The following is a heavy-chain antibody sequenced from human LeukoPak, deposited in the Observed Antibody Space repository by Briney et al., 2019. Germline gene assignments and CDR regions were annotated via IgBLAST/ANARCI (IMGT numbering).Heavy chain of an antibody. CDR1: GFTFDDFA. CDR2: INWNGGST. J-gene: IGHJ4*02. D-gene: IGHD2-2*01. V-gene: IGHV3-20*04. Sequence: GGSLRLSCAASGFTFDDFAMHWVRQAPGKGLEWVSGINWNGGSTGYADSVKGRSTISRDNAKNSLYLQMNSLRAEDTALYYCARSIPAAKLAGRFDYWGQGTLVTVSS. CDR3: ARSIPAAKLAGRFDY.